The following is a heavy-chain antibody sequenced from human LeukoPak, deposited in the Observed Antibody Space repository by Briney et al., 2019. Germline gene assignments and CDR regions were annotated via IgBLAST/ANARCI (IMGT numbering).Heavy chain of an antibody. J-gene: IGHJ4*02. D-gene: IGHD3-16*01. CDR3: ARHVYGLDY. CDR1: GGSISSYY. Sequence: SETLSLTCTVSGGSISSYYWSWIRQPPGKGLEWIGYIYYSGSTNYNPSFKSRVTISVDTSKNQFSLKLSSVTAADTAVYYCARHVYGLDYWGQGTLVTVSS. V-gene: IGHV4-59*08. CDR2: IYYSGST.